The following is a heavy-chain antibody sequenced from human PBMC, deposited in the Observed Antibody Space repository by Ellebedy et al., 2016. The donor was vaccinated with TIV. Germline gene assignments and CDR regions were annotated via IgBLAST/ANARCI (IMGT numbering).Heavy chain of an antibody. V-gene: IGHV1-18*01. Sequence: ASVKVSCKASGYTFSTPGIRWVRPAPGQGLEWLVWIIPSHCYAGYAQRFRDRVSMTADTSTSTAYMELSNLRSDDTAVYYCAREVYGDSINWFDPWGQGTVGTVS. CDR2: IIPSHCYA. CDR3: AREVYGDSINWFDP. CDR1: GYTFSTPG. J-gene: IGHJ5*02. D-gene: IGHD4-17*01.